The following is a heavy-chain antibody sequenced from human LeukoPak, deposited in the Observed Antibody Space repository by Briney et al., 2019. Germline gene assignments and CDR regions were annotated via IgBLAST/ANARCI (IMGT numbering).Heavy chain of an antibody. CDR1: GDSVSSNSAA. CDR3: ARALIAVGAHYFDS. V-gene: IGHV6-1*01. CDR2: TFFRSKWYD. Sequence: SQTLSLTCAISGDSVSSNSAAWNWIRQSPSRGLEWLGRTFFRSKWYDDYAVSVNSRITLNTDTSKNQFSLQLSSVTPEDTAVYYCARALIAVGAHYFDSWGQGNLVTVSS. J-gene: IGHJ4*02. D-gene: IGHD6-19*01.